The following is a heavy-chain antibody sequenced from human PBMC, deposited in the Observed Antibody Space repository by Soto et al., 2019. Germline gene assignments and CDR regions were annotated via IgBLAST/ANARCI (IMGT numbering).Heavy chain of an antibody. V-gene: IGHV3-30-3*01. CDR3: ARGYCSGGSCYSYYYYGMDV. J-gene: IGHJ6*02. D-gene: IGHD2-15*01. CDR2: ISYDGSNK. CDR1: GFTFSSYA. Sequence: QVQLVESGGGVVQPGRSLRLSCAASGFTFSSYAMHWVRQAPGKGLEWVAVISYDGSNKYYADSVKGRFTISRDNSKNTLYLQMNSLRAEDTAVYYCARGYCSGGSCYSYYYYGMDVWGQGTTVTVS.